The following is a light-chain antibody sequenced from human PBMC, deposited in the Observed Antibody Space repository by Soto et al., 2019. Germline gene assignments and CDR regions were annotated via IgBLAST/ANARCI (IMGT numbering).Light chain of an antibody. V-gene: IGKV2-28*01. CDR1: QSLLHSNGYYY. CDR2: MGS. Sequence: IVLTQSPLSLPVTPGEPASISCRSSQSLLHSNGYYYLDWYLQQPGQSPQLLIYMGSYQASGVPDRYSGSGSGTDFTLKISRVEAEDVGVDFCMQGVQAPPWTFGQATRGEIK. J-gene: IGKJ1*01. CDR3: MQGVQAPPWT.